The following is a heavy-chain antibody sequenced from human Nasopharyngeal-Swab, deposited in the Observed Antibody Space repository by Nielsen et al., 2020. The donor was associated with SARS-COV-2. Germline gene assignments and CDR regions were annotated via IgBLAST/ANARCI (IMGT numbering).Heavy chain of an antibody. V-gene: IGHV1-8*01. CDR1: GYTFTGYD. CDR2: MNPNSGNT. CDR3: ARGGVPGYYYYYYYMDV. J-gene: IGHJ6*03. D-gene: IGHD3-10*01. Sequence: ASVKVSCKASGYTFTGYDINWVRQATGQGLEWMGWMNPNSGNTGYAQKFQGRVTMTRNTSISTAYMELSSLRSEDTAVYYCARGGVPGYYYYYYYMDVWGKGTTVTVSS.